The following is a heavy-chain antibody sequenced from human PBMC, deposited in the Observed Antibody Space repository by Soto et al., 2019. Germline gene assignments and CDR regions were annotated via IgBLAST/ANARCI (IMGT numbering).Heavy chain of an antibody. CDR3: ARGGDYVWGSYRYDAFDI. CDR1: GGTFSSYA. J-gene: IGHJ3*02. CDR2: IIPIFGTA. V-gene: IGHV1-69*13. Sequence: SVKVSCKASGGTFSSYAISWVRQAPGQGFEWMGGIIPIFGTANYAQKFQGRVTITADESTSTAYMELSSLRSEDTAVYYCARGGDYVWGSYRYDAFDIWGQGTMVSVSS. D-gene: IGHD3-16*02.